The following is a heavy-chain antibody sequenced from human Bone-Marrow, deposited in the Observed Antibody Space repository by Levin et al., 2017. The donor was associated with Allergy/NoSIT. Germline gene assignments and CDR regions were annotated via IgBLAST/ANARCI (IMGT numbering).Heavy chain of an antibody. CDR3: ATARVPTPGYFDS. V-gene: IGHV3-53*01. J-gene: IGHJ4*02. D-gene: IGHD3-10*01. CDR2: IYGGNST. CDR1: DFTVRTNY. Sequence: GESLKISCAASDFTVRTNYVSWVRQASGKGLEWVSVIYGGNSTYYADSVKGRFTVSRDTSHNTVYLQMRSLRAEDTGVYYCATARVPTPGYFDSWARESWSPSPQ.